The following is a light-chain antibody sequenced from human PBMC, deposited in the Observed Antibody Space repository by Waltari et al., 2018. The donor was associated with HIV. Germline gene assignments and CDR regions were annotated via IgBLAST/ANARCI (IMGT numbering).Light chain of an antibody. CDR2: DAS. J-gene: IGKJ1*01. CDR1: QRVGGN. Sequence: PPTLSLSHGERATPPCRASQRVGGNLAWYRQTPGQAPRLIIYDASTRASGVPARFRGSGSGTDFTLTITSLQSEDFAVYYCQQYNNWPPWTFGQGTRVQIK. V-gene: IGKV3D-15*01. CDR3: QQYNNWPPWT.